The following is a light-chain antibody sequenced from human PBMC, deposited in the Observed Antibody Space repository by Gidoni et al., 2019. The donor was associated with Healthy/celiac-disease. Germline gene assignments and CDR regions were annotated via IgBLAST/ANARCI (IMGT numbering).Light chain of an antibody. J-gene: IGKJ1*01. CDR2: AAS. V-gene: IGKV1-39*01. Sequence: DIQMTPSPSSLSASVGDRVTITCRASQSISSYLNWYQQKPGKATKLLIYAASSLQSGVPSRFSGSGSGTDFTLTISSLQPEDFATYYCQQSYSTPWTFGQGTKVEIK. CDR3: QQSYSTPWT. CDR1: QSISSY.